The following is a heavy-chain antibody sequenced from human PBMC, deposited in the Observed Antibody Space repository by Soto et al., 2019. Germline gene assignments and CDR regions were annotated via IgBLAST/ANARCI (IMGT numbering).Heavy chain of an antibody. CDR3: AKDIREGWSAGFRGSDC. D-gene: IGHD3-10*01. CDR2: ISWNSGSI. V-gene: IGHV3-9*01. J-gene: IGHJ4*02. CDR1: GFMFDDYA. Sequence: EVQLVESGGGLVQPGRSLRLSCAASGFMFDDYAMHWVRQAPGKGLEWVWGISWNSGSIGYADSVKGRFTISRNNVKNSLCLQMNSLRAEDTALYYCAKDIREGWSAGFRGSDCWGRGRLVTVSS.